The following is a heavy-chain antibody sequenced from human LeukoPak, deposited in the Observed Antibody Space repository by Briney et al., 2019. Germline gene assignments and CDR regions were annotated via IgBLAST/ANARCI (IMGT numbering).Heavy chain of an antibody. CDR2: TYYKSKWYK. CDR3: ARWADL. J-gene: IGHJ4*02. Sequence: SQTLSHTCAISGDSVSSDSAGWYWIRQSPSRGLEWLGRTYYKSKWYKDYAQSVKSRITINPDTSKNQFSLQLKYVTPEDTAVYYCARWADLWGQGSLVTVSS. D-gene: IGHD1-26*01. V-gene: IGHV6-1*01. CDR1: GDSVSSDSAG.